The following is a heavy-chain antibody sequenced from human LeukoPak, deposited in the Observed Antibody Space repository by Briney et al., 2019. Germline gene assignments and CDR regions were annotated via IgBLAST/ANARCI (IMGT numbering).Heavy chain of an antibody. CDR3: ARVGDGLGTTYDAFDI. J-gene: IGHJ3*02. CDR2: ISYSGST. CDR1: GGSISSYY. D-gene: IGHD2/OR15-2a*01. Sequence: SETLSLTCTVSGGSISSYYWNWIRQPPGKGLEWIGYISYSGSTNYNPSLKSRVTISLDTSEHQFSLKLSSVTAADTAVYYCARVGDGLGTTYDAFDIWGQGTMVTVSS. V-gene: IGHV4-59*01.